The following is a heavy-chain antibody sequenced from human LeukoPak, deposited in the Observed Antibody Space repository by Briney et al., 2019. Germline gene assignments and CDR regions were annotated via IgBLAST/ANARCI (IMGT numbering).Heavy chain of an antibody. CDR1: GGSLSGYY. Sequence: SETLSLTCAVYGGSLSGYYWSWIRQPPGKGLEWIGEINHSGSTNYNPSLKSRVTISVDTSKNQFSLKLSSVTAADTAVYYCARPRGGSYYLNYFDYWGQGTLVTVSS. CDR2: INHSGST. CDR3: ARPRGGSYYLNYFDY. J-gene: IGHJ4*02. D-gene: IGHD1-26*01. V-gene: IGHV4-34*01.